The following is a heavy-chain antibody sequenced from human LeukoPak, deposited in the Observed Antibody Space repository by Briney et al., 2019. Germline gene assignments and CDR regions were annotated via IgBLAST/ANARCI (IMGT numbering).Heavy chain of an antibody. J-gene: IGHJ4*02. CDR2: ISGSGGST. Sequence: GGSLRLSCAAFGFTFSSYAMSWVRQAPGKGLEWVSAISGSGGSTYYADSVKGRFTISRDNSKNTLYLQMNSLRAEDTAVYYCAKQRAYATMTHFDYWGQGTLVTVSS. CDR1: GFTFSSYA. CDR3: AKQRAYATMTHFDY. V-gene: IGHV3-23*01. D-gene: IGHD3-22*01.